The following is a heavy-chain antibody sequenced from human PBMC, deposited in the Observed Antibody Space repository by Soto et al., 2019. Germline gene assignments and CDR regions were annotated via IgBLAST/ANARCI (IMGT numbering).Heavy chain of an antibody. J-gene: IGHJ3*01. CDR2: ISWNSGNI. CDR1: GFTFDDYA. V-gene: IGHV3-9*01. Sequence: EVQLVESGGGLVHPGRSLRLSCTASGFTFDDYAMHWVRQAPGKGLEWVSSISWNSGNIVYADSVRGRFTISRDNAKTSLHLQMNSLSAEDTALYHCTKGASTSCFSAFDFWGQGTMVTVSS. D-gene: IGHD2-2*01. CDR3: TKGASTSCFSAFDF.